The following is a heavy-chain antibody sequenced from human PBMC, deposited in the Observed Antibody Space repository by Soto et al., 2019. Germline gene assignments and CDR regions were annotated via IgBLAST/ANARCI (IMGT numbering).Heavy chain of an antibody. CDR2: IWYDGSNK. J-gene: IGHJ4*02. CDR1: GFTFSIYG. D-gene: IGHD3-22*01. V-gene: IGHV3-33*01. CDR3: ARDVRSGYWDH. Sequence: QVQLVESGGGVVQPGRSLRLSCAASGFTFSIYGMHWVRQAPGKGLEWVAVIWYDGSNKYYADSVKGRFTISRDNSKNTLYLQMNSRRAEDTAFYFWARDVRSGYWDHWGQGTLVTVAS.